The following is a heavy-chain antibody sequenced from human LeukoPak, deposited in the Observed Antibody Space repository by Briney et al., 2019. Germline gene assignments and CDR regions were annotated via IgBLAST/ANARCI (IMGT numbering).Heavy chain of an antibody. CDR2: IMWRSGST. D-gene: IGHD3-10*01. CDR3: TKDLTPGGADV. V-gene: IGHV3-9*02. Sequence: GGSLRLSCAVSGFTSDDHAMHWVRQASGKGLEWVAGIMWRSGSTGYGDSVKGRFTISRDNAKKSLYLQVNGLRVEGTAFYYCTKDLTPGGADVWGQGTTVTVSS. J-gene: IGHJ6*02. CDR1: GFTSDDHA.